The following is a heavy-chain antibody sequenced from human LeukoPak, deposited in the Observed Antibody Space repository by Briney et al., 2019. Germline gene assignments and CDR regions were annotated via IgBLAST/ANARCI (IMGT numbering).Heavy chain of an antibody. V-gene: IGHV4-39*02. J-gene: IGHJ5*02. CDR1: GGSISSSSYY. CDR3: ARDYYDSSGNDWFDP. CDR2: IYYSGST. Sequence: SETLSLTCTVSGGSISSSSYYWGWIRQPPGKGLEWIGSIYYSGSTYYNPSLKSRVTISVDTSKNQFSLKLSSVTAADTAVYYCARDYYDSSGNDWFDPWGQGTLVTVSS. D-gene: IGHD3-22*01.